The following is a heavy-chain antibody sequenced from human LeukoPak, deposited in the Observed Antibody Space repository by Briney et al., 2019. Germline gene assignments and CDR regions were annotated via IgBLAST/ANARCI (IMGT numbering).Heavy chain of an antibody. CDR2: IYPGDSDT. J-gene: IGHJ4*02. V-gene: IGHV5-51*01. D-gene: IGHD3-3*01. CDR3: ARNLGRDFWSGYYYY. Sequence: GESLKISCKGSGYSFTSYWIGWVRQMPGKGLEWMGIIYPGDSDTRYSPSIQGQVTISADKSISTAYLQWSSLKASDTAMYYCARNLGRDFWSGYYYYWGQGTLVTVSS. CDR1: GYSFTSYW.